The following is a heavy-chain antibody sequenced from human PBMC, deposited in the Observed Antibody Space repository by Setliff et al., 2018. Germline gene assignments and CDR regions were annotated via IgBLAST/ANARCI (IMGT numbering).Heavy chain of an antibody. Sequence: GASVKVSCKASGYTLSNSILSWVRQAPGQGLEWVGWISAYNGKTYSAQKFRDRVTLTTHTSTNMGYLELRDLRSDDTAVYYCLRLVRYCTKIACQATSGDEVWGLGTLVTVSS. J-gene: IGHJ4*02. D-gene: IGHD2-8*01. CDR3: LRLVRYCTKIACQATSGDEV. V-gene: IGHV1-18*01. CDR2: ISAYNGKT. CDR1: GYTLSNSI.